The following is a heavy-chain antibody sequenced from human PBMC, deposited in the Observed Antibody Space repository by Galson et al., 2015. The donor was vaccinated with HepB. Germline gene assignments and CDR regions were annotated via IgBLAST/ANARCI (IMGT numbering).Heavy chain of an antibody. CDR2: ISGSGDST. J-gene: IGHJ4*02. V-gene: IGHV3-23*01. D-gene: IGHD3-3*01. CDR1: GFTFTSYA. Sequence: SLRLSCAASGFTFTSYAMSWVRQAPGKGLEWVSFISGSGDSTYYADSVKGRFTISRDNSKNTLYLQMNGLRGEDTAVSYCVKDGRIFGVIIIGTYFDFWGQGTLVTVSS. CDR3: VKDGRIFGVIIIGTYFDF.